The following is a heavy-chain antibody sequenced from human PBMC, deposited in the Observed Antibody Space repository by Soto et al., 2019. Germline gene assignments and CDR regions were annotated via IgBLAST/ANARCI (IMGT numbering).Heavy chain of an antibody. CDR3: ANEIRHNDY. Sequence: EVQLLESGGSLVQPGGSLRLSCAASGLPFSSHAMSWVRQAPGKGLEWVSSISISGGNTYYEDSVSGRFTISRDNSKNTLYLHMNSLTAEDTAIYYCANEIRHNDYGGQGTLGTGSS. J-gene: IGHJ4*02. CDR2: ISISGGNT. D-gene: IGHD4-17*01. V-gene: IGHV3-23*01. CDR1: GLPFSSHA.